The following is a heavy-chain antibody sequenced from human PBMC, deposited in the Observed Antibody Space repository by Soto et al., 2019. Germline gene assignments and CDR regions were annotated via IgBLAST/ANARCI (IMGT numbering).Heavy chain of an antibody. J-gene: IGHJ3*02. CDR1: GYSFTSYG. CDR3: ARVALSFYDWGAFDI. CDR2: VSANNGNT. V-gene: IGHV1-18*01. D-gene: IGHD7-27*01. Sequence: ASVKVSCKASGYSFTSYGVSWVRQAPGQGLEWMGWVSANNGNTNYAHKFLGRVTMSTDTSTSTAYMELRSLTSDDTAVYYCARVALSFYDWGAFDIWGQGTMVTVSS.